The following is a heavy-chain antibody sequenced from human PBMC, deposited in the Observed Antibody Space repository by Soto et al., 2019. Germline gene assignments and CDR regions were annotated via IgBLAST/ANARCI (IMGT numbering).Heavy chain of an antibody. CDR1: GFSLTTSASA. CDR3: AHRVVCEPPAWTLGYFDP. D-gene: IGHD6-25*01. CDR2: IFWDNYK. J-gene: IGHJ5*02. V-gene: IGHV2-5*02. Sequence: QITLKESGPTLVKPTQTVTLTCSFSGFSLTTSASAVGWIRQPPGRALEWLALIFWDNYKYYNPSLKNRLTVTWDTSKNQVVLTLTNVDPVDTGTYFCAHRVVCEPPAWTLGYFDPWGQGTLVTVSS.